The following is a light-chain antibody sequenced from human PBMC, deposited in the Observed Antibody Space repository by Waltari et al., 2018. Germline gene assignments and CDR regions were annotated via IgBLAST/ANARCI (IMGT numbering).Light chain of an antibody. V-gene: IGLV1-44*01. CDR1: YSHVRNTV. Sequence: HSELTHPPSASGTPGQKVTIPFSGRYSHVRNTVLNWSQQFPGTAPKLLIYRNGQRPSGAPDRFSGSKSGTSASPAIIGLRSEDEADYYCASWDDSLNGRWVFGGGTKLTVL. CDR2: RNG. J-gene: IGLJ2*01. CDR3: ASWDDSLNGRWV.